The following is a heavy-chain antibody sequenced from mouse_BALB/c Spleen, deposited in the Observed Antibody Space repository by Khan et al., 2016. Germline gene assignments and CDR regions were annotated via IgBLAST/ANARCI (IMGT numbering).Heavy chain of an antibody. V-gene: IGHV5-17*02. CDR1: GFTFSSFG. D-gene: IGHD1-1*01. J-gene: IGHJ4*01. CDR2: ISSGSSTI. Sequence: EVELVESGGGLVQPGGSRKLSCAASGFTFSSFGMHWVRQAPEKGLEWVAYISSGSSTIYYADTVKGRFTISRDNPKNTLFLQMTSLRSEDTAMYYCARSGSSYYYAMDYWCQGTSVTVSS. CDR3: ARSGSSYYYAMDY.